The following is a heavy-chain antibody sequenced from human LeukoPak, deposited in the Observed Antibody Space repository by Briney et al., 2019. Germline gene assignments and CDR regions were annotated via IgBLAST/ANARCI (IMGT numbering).Heavy chain of an antibody. D-gene: IGHD2-2*01. V-gene: IGHV1-2*02. CDR1: GYTFTGYY. Sequence: ASVKVSCKASGYTFTGYYMHWVRQAPGQGLEWMGWINPNSGGTNYAQKFQGRVTMTRDTSISTAYMELSRLRSDDTAVHYCARDPGYCSSTSCLNYYYGMDVWGQGTTVTVSS. CDR3: ARDPGYCSSTSCLNYYYGMDV. CDR2: INPNSGGT. J-gene: IGHJ6*02.